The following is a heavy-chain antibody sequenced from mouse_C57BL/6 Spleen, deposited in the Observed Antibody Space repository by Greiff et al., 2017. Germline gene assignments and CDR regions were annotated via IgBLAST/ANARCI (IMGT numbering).Heavy chain of an antibody. CDR2: IEPEDGET. V-gene: IGHV14-2*01. D-gene: IGHD2-3*01. CDR3: ARSRDGYRYCAMDY. CDR1: GFNIKDYY. J-gene: IGHJ4*01. Sequence: VQLQQSGAELVKPGASVKLSCTVSGFNIKDYYMHWVKQRTEQGLEWIGRIEPEDGETKYAPNFQGKATITADTSSNTAYLQLSSLTSEDAAVYCCARSRDGYRYCAMDYWGQGTSVTVSS.